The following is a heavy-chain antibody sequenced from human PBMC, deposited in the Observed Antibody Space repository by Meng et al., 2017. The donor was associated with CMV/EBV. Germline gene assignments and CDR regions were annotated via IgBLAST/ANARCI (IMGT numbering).Heavy chain of an antibody. Sequence: GESLKLSCKGSGYIFTTYWIGWVRQMPGKGLEWMGIIYAGDSDTRYSPSFEGQVTISVDKSISTAYLQWSSLKASDTAMYYCAREEPRGGYFDYWGQGTLVTVSS. V-gene: IGHV5-51*01. CDR3: AREEPRGGYFDY. D-gene: IGHD1-14*01. CDR2: IYAGDSDT. CDR1: GYIFTTYW. J-gene: IGHJ4*02.